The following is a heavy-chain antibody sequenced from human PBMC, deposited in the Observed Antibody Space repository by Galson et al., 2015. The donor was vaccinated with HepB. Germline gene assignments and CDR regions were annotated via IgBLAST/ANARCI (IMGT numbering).Heavy chain of an antibody. D-gene: IGHD1-26*01. J-gene: IGHJ3*02. V-gene: IGHV1-8*01. CDR3: ARSGSYVPRDAFDI. CDR1: GYTFTSYD. Sequence: SVKVSCKASGYTFTSYDINWVRQATGQGLEWMGWMNPNSGNTGYAQKFQGRVTMTRNTSISTAYMELSSLRSEDTAVYYCARSGSYVPRDAFDIWGQGAMVTVSS. CDR2: MNPNSGNT.